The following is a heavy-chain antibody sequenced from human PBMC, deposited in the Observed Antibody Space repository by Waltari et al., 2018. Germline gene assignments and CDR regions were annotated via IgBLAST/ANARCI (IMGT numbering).Heavy chain of an antibody. CDR3: ARAQPARPRSYYYYYMDV. V-gene: IGHV4-34*01. CDR1: GGSFSGYY. J-gene: IGHJ6*03. CDR2: INHSGST. Sequence: QVQLQQWGAGLLKPSETLSLTCAVYGGSFSGYYWSWIRQPPGKGLEWIGEINHSGSTNYTPSLKSRVTISVDTSKNQFSLKLSSVTAADTAVYYCARAQPARPRSYYYYYMDVWGKGTTVTVSS.